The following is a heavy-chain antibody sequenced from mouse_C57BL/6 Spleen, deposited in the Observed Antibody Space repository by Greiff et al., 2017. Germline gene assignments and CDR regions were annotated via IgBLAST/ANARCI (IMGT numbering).Heavy chain of an antibody. CDR3: ARVDGYFPMDY. V-gene: IGHV1-9*01. CDR2: ILPGSGST. CDR1: GYTFTGYW. D-gene: IGHD2-3*01. J-gene: IGHJ4*01. Sequence: QVQLHQSGAELMKPGPSVKLSCKATGYTFTGYWIEWVKPRPGHGLEWIGEILPGSGSTNYNEKFKSTATVTADTSTNTAYMQLSSLTTEDTAIYYCARVDGYFPMDYWGQGTSVTVSS.